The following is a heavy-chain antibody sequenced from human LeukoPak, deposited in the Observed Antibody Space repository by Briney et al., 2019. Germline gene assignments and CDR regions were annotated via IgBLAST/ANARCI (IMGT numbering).Heavy chain of an antibody. CDR3: AATVRHYSDSGGQLHH. CDR2: ISYDGSDK. V-gene: IGHV3-30*01. CDR1: GVTFSTYD. J-gene: IGHJ1*01. D-gene: IGHD3-22*01. Sequence: GRSLRHSCAASGVTFSTYDMHWVRQAPGKGLEWVAVISYDGSDKFYADSVKGRFTISRDNSRNTLFLQMNSLRAEDTAVYFCAATVRHYSDSGGQLHHWGQGTLVTVSS.